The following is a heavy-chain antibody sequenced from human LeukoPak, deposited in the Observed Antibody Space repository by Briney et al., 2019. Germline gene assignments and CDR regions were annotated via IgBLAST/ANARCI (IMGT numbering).Heavy chain of an antibody. CDR1: GFTFDDYG. D-gene: IGHD3-16*01. CDR3: ARDATDDYVWGSYSRGAFDI. J-gene: IGHJ3*02. V-gene: IGHV3-20*04. CDR2: INWNGGST. Sequence: GSLRLSCAAPGFTFDDYGMSWVRPAPGKGLERVSGINWNGGSTGYADSVKGRFTISRDNAKSSLYLQMNSLRAEDTALYYCARDATDDYVWGSYSRGAFDIWGQGTMVTVSS.